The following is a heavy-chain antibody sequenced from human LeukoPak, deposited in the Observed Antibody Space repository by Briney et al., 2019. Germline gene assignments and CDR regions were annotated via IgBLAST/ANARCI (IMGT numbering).Heavy chain of an antibody. CDR3: AKDSSVSGCRYFDY. J-gene: IGHJ4*02. V-gene: IGHV3-23*01. CDR2: ISGSGGRA. Sequence: GGSLRLSCAASGFTFSSYAMSWVRQAPGKGLEWVSGISGSGGRAYYADSVKGRFTISKDNSTNTLYLQMTSLRAEDTAVYYCAKDSSVSGCRYFDYWGQGTLVTVSS. CDR1: GFTFSSYA. D-gene: IGHD6-19*01.